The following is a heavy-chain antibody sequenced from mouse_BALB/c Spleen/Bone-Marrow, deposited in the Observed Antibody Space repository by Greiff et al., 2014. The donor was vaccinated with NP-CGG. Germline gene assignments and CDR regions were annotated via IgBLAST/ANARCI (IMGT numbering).Heavy chain of an antibody. D-gene: IGHD1-1*01. Sequence: QVPLKESGPGLVAPPQSLSITCTVSGFSLSRYGVSWGRQPPGKGLGGRGVIWGDGSTNYHSALISRLSISKDNSKSQVFLKLNSLQTDDTATFYCAKANRYGYAMDYWGQGTSVTVSS. CDR1: GFSLSRYG. J-gene: IGHJ4*01. CDR2: IWGDGST. V-gene: IGHV2-3*01. CDR3: AKANRYGYAMDY.